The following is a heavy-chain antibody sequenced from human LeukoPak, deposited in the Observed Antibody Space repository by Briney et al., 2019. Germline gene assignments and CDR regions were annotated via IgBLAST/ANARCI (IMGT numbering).Heavy chain of an antibody. CDR3: ARDNRYSSGWYFDY. J-gene: IGHJ4*02. Sequence: SETLSLTCTVSGDSFRSYYWSWIRQPPGKGLEWIGYIYYSGSTNYNPSLKSRVTISVDTSKNQFSLKLSSVTAADTAVYYCARDNRYSSGWYFDYWGQGTLVTVSS. CDR2: IYYSGST. D-gene: IGHD6-19*01. CDR1: GDSFRSYY. V-gene: IGHV4-59*01.